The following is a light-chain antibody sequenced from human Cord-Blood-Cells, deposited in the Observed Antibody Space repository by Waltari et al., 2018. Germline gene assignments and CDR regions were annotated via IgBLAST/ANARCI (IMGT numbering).Light chain of an antibody. Sequence: VIWMTQSPSLLSASTGDRVTISCRMSQCISSYLAWYQQKPGKAPELLIYAASTLQSGVPSRFSGSGSGTDFTLTISCLQSEDFATYYCQQYYSFPPFGPGTKEDIK. CDR1: QCISSY. J-gene: IGKJ3*01. CDR3: QQYYSFPP. V-gene: IGKV1D-8*03. CDR2: AAS.